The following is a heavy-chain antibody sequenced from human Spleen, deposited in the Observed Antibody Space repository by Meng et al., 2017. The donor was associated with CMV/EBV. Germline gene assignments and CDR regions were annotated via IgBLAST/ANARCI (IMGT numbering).Heavy chain of an antibody. D-gene: IGHD6-13*01. Sequence: GGSLRLSCVASGFTFGDYYMAWIRQAPGKGLEWVSYISNSGNTIYYADSVKGRFTISRDNAKDSLYLQMNILTAADTAVYYCARGGHSSSWYLGYWGQGTLVTVSS. J-gene: IGHJ4*02. CDR2: ISNSGNTI. CDR1: GFTFGDYY. CDR3: ARGGHSSSWYLGY. V-gene: IGHV3-11*04.